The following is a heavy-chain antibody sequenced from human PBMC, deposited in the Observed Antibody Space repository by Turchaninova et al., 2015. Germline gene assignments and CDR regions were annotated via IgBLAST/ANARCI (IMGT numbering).Heavy chain of an antibody. CDR2: IYFTGAT. CDR3: ARQGHTNYMWFDP. Sequence: TCTISGGSITNDGYYWTWIRLHPGKGLEWIGHIYFTGATYYNPSLKSRVSISVTSWNQFSLKLSSVTVADTAVYFCARQGHTNYMWFDPWGQGALVTVSS. D-gene: IGHD4-11*01. V-gene: IGHV4-31*03. J-gene: IGHJ5*02. CDR1: GGSITNDGYY.